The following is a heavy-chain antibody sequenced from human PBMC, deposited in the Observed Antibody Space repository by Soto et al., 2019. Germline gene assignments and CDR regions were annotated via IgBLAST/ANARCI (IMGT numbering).Heavy chain of an antibody. CDR1: GFDFSSYS. V-gene: IGHV3-21*01. J-gene: IGHJ4*02. CDR2: ISSGSAFV. D-gene: IGHD2-21*02. CDR3: ARGATANCADDCYSRFDH. Sequence: PGGSLRLSGAASGFDFSSYSINWVRQAPGKGLEWVSSISSGSAFVFYSDSVKGRFTISRDNAADSLFLQMNSLRAEDTAVYYCARGATANCADDCYSRFDHWGQGTLVTVSS.